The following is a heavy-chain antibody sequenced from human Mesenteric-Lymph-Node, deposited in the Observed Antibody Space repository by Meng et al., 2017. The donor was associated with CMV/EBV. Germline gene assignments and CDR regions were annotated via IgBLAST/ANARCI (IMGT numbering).Heavy chain of an antibody. Sequence: TCAGYGGSFSGYYWSWIRQPPGKGLEWIGEINHSGSTNYNPSLKSRVTISVDTSKNQFSLKLSSVTAADTAVYYCARGNTAMTQIDYWGQGTLVTAPQ. CDR3: ARGNTAMTQIDY. CDR2: INHSGST. J-gene: IGHJ4*02. CDR1: GGSFSGYY. D-gene: IGHD5-18*01. V-gene: IGHV4-34*01.